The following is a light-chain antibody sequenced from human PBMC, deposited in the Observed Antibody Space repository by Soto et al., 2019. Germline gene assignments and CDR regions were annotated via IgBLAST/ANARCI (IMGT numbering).Light chain of an antibody. CDR2: DVS. V-gene: IGLV2-14*01. Sequence: QSVLTQPASVSGSPGQSITIPCTGTSSDIGDYNYVSWYQQHPGKAPKLMIYDVSNRPSGVSNRFSGSKSGNTASLTISGLQAEDEADYYCSSYRSGSTYVFRTGTKVTVL. J-gene: IGLJ1*01. CDR3: SSYRSGSTYV. CDR1: SSDIGDYNY.